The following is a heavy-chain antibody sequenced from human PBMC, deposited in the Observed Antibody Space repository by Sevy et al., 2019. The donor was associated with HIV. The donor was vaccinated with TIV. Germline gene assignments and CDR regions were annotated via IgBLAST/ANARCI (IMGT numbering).Heavy chain of an antibody. CDR2: IWYDGSNK. CDR1: GFTFSTYG. D-gene: IGHD2-8*01. J-gene: IGHJ4*02. V-gene: IGHV3-33*01. CDR3: VRDFSYCTNGVCFLDY. Sequence: GGSLRLSCAASGFTFSTYGMHWVRQAPGKGLEWVAVIWYDGSNKYYADSVKGRFTISRDNSKNTLYLQMNSVRVEDTAVYFCVRDFSYCTNGVCFLDYWGQGTLVTVSS.